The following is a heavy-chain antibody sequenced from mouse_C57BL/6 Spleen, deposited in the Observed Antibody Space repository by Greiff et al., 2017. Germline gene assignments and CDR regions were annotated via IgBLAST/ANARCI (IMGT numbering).Heavy chain of an antibody. CDR2: ISSGTSTI. CDR1: GFTFSDYG. D-gene: IGHD1-1*01. CDR3: ARYYGSSYEYFDV. Sequence: EVQLVESGGGLVKPGGSLKLSCAASGFTFSDYGMHWVRQAPEKGLEWVAYISSGTSTIYSADTVQGRFSISRDNAKNTLFLQMNSLRSEDTAMDYCARYYGSSYEYFDVWGTGTTVTVSS. J-gene: IGHJ1*03. V-gene: IGHV5-17*01.